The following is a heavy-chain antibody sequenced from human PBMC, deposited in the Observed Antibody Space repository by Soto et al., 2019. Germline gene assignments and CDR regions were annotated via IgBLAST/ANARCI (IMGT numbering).Heavy chain of an antibody. CDR1: GGSISSSSYY. Sequence: QLQLQESGPGLVKPSETLSLTCNVSGGSISSSSYYWGWIRQPPGKGLEWIGSIYYSGSTYYNPSLKRRVTIAVDTSKTQFSLMLSSVTAADTAVYYCASHGLDTDMATLYYGIDVWGQGTTVTVSS. J-gene: IGHJ6*02. CDR3: ASHGLDTDMATLYYGIDV. CDR2: IYYSGST. V-gene: IGHV4-39*01. D-gene: IGHD5-18*01.